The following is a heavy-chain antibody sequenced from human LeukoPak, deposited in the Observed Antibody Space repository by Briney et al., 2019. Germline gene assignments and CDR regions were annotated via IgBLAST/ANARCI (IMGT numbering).Heavy chain of an antibody. CDR1: GFTFSSYS. CDR3: AKDRLVRVEDPLIDY. D-gene: IGHD6-19*01. CDR2: ISSSSSYI. Sequence: GGSLRLSCAASGFTFSSYSMNWVRQAPGKGLEWVSSISSSSSYIYYADSVKGRFTISRDNSKNTLYLQMNSLRAEDTAVYYCAKDRLVRVEDPLIDYWGQGTLVTVSS. J-gene: IGHJ4*02. V-gene: IGHV3-21*01.